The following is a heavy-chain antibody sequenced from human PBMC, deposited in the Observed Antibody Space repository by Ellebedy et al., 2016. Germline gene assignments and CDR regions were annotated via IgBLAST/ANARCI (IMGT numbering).Heavy chain of an antibody. V-gene: IGHV3-7*01. CDR3: ARSSRDGHCSDTSCTFDF. CDR1: GFTFSSYW. CDR2: IKQDGSEK. Sequence: GESLKISXAASGFTFSSYWMSWVRQAPGKGLEWVANIKQDGSEKYYVDSVKGRFTISRDNAKNSLFLQMNSLRAEDTALYYCARSSRDGHCSDTSCTFDFWGQGTLVTVSS. D-gene: IGHD2-2*01. J-gene: IGHJ4*02.